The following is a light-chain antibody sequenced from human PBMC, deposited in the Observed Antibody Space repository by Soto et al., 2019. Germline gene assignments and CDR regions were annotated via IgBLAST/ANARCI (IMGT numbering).Light chain of an antibody. CDR3: QQYGSSPMT. V-gene: IGKV3-20*01. CDR1: QSVSSSY. CDR2: GAS. Sequence: TVLSESPGALSLSPGEGATLSCRASQSVSSSYLAWYQQKPGQAPRLLIYGASSRATGIPDRFSGSGSGTDFTLTISRLEPEDFAVYYCQQYGSSPMTFGQGTRLEI. J-gene: IGKJ5*01.